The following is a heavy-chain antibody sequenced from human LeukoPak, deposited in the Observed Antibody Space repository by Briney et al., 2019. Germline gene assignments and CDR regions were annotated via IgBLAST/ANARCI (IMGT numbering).Heavy chain of an antibody. Sequence: GGSLRLSCAASGFTFSSYSMNWVRQAPGKGLESVSSISSSSSYIYYADSVKGRFTISRDNAKNSLYLQMNSLRAEDTAVYYCARDSGYCSGGSCYLAFYYYYMDVWGKGTTVTVSS. CDR1: GFTFSSYS. D-gene: IGHD2-15*01. CDR3: ARDSGYCSGGSCYLAFYYYYMDV. V-gene: IGHV3-21*01. J-gene: IGHJ6*03. CDR2: ISSSSSYI.